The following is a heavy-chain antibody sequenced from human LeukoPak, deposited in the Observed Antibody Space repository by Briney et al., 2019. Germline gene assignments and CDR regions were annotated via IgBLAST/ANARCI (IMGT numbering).Heavy chain of an antibody. CDR3: ARVSRGSSRDY. Sequence: SETLSLTCTVSGGSISSGGYYWSWIRQPPGKGLEWIGYIYHSGSTYYNPSLKSRVTISVDRSKNQFSLKLSSVTAADTAVYYCARVSRGSSRDYWGQGTLVTVSS. CDR1: GGSISSGGYY. V-gene: IGHV4-30-2*01. CDR2: IYHSGST. J-gene: IGHJ4*02. D-gene: IGHD6-6*01.